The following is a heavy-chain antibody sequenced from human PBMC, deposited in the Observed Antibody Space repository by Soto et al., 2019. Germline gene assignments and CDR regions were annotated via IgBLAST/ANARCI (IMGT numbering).Heavy chain of an antibody. CDR2: INHSGST. V-gene: IGHV4-34*01. Sequence: PSETLSLTCAVYGGSFSGYYWSWIRQPPGKGLEWIGEINHSGSTNYNPSLKSRVTISVDTSKNQFSLKLSSVTAADTAVYYCASLRGGYSYGYLDDYWGQGTLVTVSS. J-gene: IGHJ4*02. CDR3: ASLRGGYSYGYLDDY. D-gene: IGHD5-18*01. CDR1: GGSFSGYY.